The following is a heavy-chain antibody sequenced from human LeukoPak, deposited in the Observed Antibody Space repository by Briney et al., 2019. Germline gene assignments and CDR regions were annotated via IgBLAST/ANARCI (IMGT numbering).Heavy chain of an antibody. V-gene: IGHV1-69*01. CDR2: IIPIFGTA. Sequence: ASVKVSCKASGGTFSSYAISWVRQAPGQGLEWMGGIIPIFGTASYAQKFQGRVTITADESTSTAYMELSSLRSEDTAVYYCARGYYYDSSGYITDYWGQGTLVTVSS. D-gene: IGHD3-22*01. J-gene: IGHJ4*02. CDR1: GGTFSSYA. CDR3: ARGYYYDSSGYITDY.